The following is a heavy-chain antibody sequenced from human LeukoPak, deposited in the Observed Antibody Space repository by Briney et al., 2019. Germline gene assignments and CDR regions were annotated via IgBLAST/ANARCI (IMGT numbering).Heavy chain of an antibody. CDR1: GFTFSSYS. Sequence: PGGSLRLSCAASGFTFSSYSMNWVRQAPGKGVEWVSSISSSSSYIYYADSVKGRFTISRDNAKNSLFLQMNSLRAEDTAVYYCARDQGWNYQWGDVWGKGTTVTVSS. CDR3: ARDQGWNYQWGDV. V-gene: IGHV3-21*01. J-gene: IGHJ6*04. D-gene: IGHD1-7*01. CDR2: ISSSSSYI.